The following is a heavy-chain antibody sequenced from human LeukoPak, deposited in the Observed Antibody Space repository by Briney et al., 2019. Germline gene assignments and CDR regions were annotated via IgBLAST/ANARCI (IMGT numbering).Heavy chain of an antibody. CDR2: LSGSGGST. Sequence: GALRVTFAATGWTFISYPLDGLRQPRAKEVDGVWGLSGSGGSTYYADSVKGRFTISRDNSKNTLYLQMNSLRAEDTAVYYCAKDKLGGSYYPKYYFDYWGQGTLVTVSS. V-gene: IGHV3-23*01. J-gene: IGHJ4*02. CDR1: GWTFISYP. D-gene: IGHD1-26*01. CDR3: AKDKLGGSYYPKYYFDY.